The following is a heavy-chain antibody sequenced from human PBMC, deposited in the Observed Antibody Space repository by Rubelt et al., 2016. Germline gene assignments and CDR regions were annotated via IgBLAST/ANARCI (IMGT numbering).Heavy chain of an antibody. V-gene: IGHV3-30*04. CDR2: IANDGSNI. J-gene: IGHJ3*02. CDR1: GFTFSSSP. Sequence: VQLVESGGGLVQPGRSLRLSCAASGFTFSSSPMHWVRQAPGRGLEWVAVIANDGSNIYYTDSVKGRFTMSRDNSKNALYLQMNSLGAEETAVYYCAKDRGIAAPLDIWGQGTMVTVSS. CDR3: AKDRGIAAPLDI. D-gene: IGHD6-13*01.